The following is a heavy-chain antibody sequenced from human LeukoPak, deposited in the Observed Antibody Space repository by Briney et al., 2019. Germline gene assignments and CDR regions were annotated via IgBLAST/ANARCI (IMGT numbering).Heavy chain of an antibody. D-gene: IGHD2-2*01. CDR3: ARGYCSSTSCWKYYYYYYMDV. V-gene: IGHV1-18*01. CDR2: ISAYNGNT. CDR1: GYTFTSYG. Sequence: ASVKVSCKASGYTFTSYGISWVRQAPGQGLEWMGWISAYNGNTNYAQKLQGRVTMTTDTSTSTAYMELRSLRSDDTAVYYCARGYCSSTSCWKYYYYYYMDVWGKGTTVTVSS. J-gene: IGHJ6*03.